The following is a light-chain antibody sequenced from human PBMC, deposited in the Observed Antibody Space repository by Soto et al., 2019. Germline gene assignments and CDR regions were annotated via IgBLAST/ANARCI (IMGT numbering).Light chain of an antibody. Sequence: DIVMTQSPLSLSVTPGEPASISCRSSQSLLHSNGHHYLDWYLQKPGQSPQLLIYLASNQASGVPDRVSGSGSGADFTLRISRVEAEDVGVYFCMQGLEIPSFGQGTKL. CDR2: LAS. J-gene: IGKJ2*03. CDR1: QSLLHSNGHHY. V-gene: IGKV2-28*01. CDR3: MQGLEIPS.